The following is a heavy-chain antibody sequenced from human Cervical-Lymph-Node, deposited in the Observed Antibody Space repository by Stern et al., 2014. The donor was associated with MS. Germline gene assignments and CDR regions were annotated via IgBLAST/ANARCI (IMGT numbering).Heavy chain of an antibody. D-gene: IGHD2-21*02. Sequence: VQLVQSGDEAKKPGSSVKVFCKTLGGTFSNYGFFWVRQAPGQGLEWIGGIIPFFGTTNYAQKFQGRVTITADESTSTVYMELRSLRSDDSAIYYCTASGGGPHDYYFEWWGQGTLVTVSS. V-gene: IGHV1-69*01. CDR2: IIPFFGTT. CDR3: TASGGGPHDYYFEW. J-gene: IGHJ4*02. CDR1: GGTFSNYG.